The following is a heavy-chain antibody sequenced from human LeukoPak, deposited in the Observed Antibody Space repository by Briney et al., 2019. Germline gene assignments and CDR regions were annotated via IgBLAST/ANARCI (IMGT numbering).Heavy chain of an antibody. V-gene: IGHV5-51*01. D-gene: IGHD4-11*01. CDR1: GYSFTSYW. J-gene: IGHJ4*02. CDR2: IYPGDPDT. Sequence: GESLKISCKTSGYSFTSYWIGWVRQMPGRGLEWMGTIYPGDPDTRYSPSFQSQVTISADKSISTAYLQWSSLKASDTAMYYCARATTSFDYWGQGTLVTVSS. CDR3: ARATTSFDY.